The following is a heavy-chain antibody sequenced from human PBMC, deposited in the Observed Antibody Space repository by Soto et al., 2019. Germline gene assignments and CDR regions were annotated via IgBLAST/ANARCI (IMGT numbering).Heavy chain of an antibody. CDR1: GFSLSTSGVG. CDR2: IYWDDDK. D-gene: IGHD2-2*03. V-gene: IGHV2-5*02. Sequence: QITLKESGPTLVKPTQTLTLTCTFSGFSLSTSGVGVGWIRQPPGKALEWLALIYWDDDKRYSPSLKSRLTIPKDTSKNQVVLTMTSMDPVDTATYYCAHSGHCTRTSCYSEIDYWGQGTLVTVSS. CDR3: AHSGHCTRTSCYSEIDY. J-gene: IGHJ4*02.